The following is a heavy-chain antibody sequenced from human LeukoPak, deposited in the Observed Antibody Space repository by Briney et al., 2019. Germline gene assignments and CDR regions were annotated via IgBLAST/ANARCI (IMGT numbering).Heavy chain of an antibody. CDR3: ASRKSSGSYTAFDI. J-gene: IGHJ3*02. CDR2: FDPEDGEV. V-gene: IGHV1-24*01. CDR1: GYSLTEFS. Sequence: ASVKVSCKVSGYSLTEFSIHWVRQAPGKGLEWMGGFDPEDGEVIYAQKFQGRITMTEDSSADTAYMELSSLTSDDTAVYYCASRKSSGSYTAFDIWGQGTMVTVSS. D-gene: IGHD1-26*01.